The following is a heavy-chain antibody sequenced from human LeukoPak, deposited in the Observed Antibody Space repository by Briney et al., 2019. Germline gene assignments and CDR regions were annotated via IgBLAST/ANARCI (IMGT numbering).Heavy chain of an antibody. D-gene: IGHD5-12*01. CDR2: IYHSGST. CDR1: GGSFSGYY. V-gene: IGHV4-30-2*01. CDR3: ARLGIVATAHYFDY. J-gene: IGHJ4*02. Sequence: SETLSLTCAVYGGSFSGYYWSWIRQPPGKGLEWIGYIYHSGSTYYNPSLKSRVTISVDRSKNQFSLKLSSVTAADTAVYYCARLGIVATAHYFDYWGQGTLVTVSS.